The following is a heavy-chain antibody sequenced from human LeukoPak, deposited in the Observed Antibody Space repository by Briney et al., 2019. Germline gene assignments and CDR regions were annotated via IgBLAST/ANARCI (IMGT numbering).Heavy chain of an antibody. CDR3: ARHLGYCSSTSCYTWFGP. D-gene: IGHD2-2*02. CDR2: FYYSGST. V-gene: IGHV4-59*08. J-gene: IGHJ5*02. CDR1: GGSFSTYY. Sequence: SETLSLTCTVTGGSFSTYYWSWIRQPPGKGLEWIGHFYYSGSTNYNPSLKSRVTISVDTSKNQFSLKLSSVTAADTAVYYCARHLGYCSSTSCYTWFGPWGQGTLVTVSS.